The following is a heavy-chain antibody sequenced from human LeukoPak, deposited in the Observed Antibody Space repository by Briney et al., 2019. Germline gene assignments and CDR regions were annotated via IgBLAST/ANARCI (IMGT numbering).Heavy chain of an antibody. CDR3: AKLRYGGQVDTAMVFDY. CDR2: IYPGDSDI. Sequence: SGESLKISCKGSGYSFTKYWIGWVLQMPGKGLEWMGLIYPGDSDIRYSPSFQGQVTISADKSISTAYLQWSSLKASDTAMYYCAKLRYGGQVDTAMVFDYWGQGTLVTVSS. CDR1: GYSFTKYW. J-gene: IGHJ4*02. V-gene: IGHV5-51*01. D-gene: IGHD5-18*01.